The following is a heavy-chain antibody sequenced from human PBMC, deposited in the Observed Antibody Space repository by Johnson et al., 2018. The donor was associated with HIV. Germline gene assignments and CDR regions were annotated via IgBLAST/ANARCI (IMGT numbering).Heavy chain of an antibody. J-gene: IGHJ3*02. CDR2: ISSSGSTI. CDR1: QFTFGRYG. Sequence: VQLVESGGGAVQTGTSLRLSCRGSQFTFGRYGMYWVRQAPGKGLEWVSYISSSGSTIYYADSVKGRFTISRDNAKNSLYLQMNSLRAEDTAVYYCARDQSEVDAFDIWGQGTMVTVSS. V-gene: IGHV3-48*04. CDR3: ARDQSEVDAFDI.